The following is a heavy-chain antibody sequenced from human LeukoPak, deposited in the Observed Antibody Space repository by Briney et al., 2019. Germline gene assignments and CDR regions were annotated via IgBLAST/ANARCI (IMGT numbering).Heavy chain of an antibody. D-gene: IGHD5-18*01. Sequence: GGSLRLSCAASGLAFSSYAMNWVRLAPGKGLEWVSAISGGGGNTYYADSVKGRFTISRDNSKNTLYVQMNSLRVEDTAVYYCAKDALSVDTAQHLDLWGRGTTVTVSS. CDR3: AKDALSVDTAQHLDL. J-gene: IGHJ2*01. V-gene: IGHV3-23*01. CDR1: GLAFSSYA. CDR2: ISGGGGNT.